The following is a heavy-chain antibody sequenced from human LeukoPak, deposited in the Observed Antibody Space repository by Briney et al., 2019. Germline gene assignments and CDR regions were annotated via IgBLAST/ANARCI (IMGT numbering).Heavy chain of an antibody. CDR3: ATSLYSGSLFRY. J-gene: IGHJ4*02. Sequence: GGSLRLSCAASGFSFSSYAFHWVRQAPGKGLEWVAAILYDGSNKYYADSVKGRFTISRDISKNTLYLQMNSLSAEDTAVYYCATSLYSGSLFRYWGQGTLVTVSS. V-gene: IGHV3-30*04. CDR1: GFSFSSYA. CDR2: ILYDGSNK. D-gene: IGHD6-25*01.